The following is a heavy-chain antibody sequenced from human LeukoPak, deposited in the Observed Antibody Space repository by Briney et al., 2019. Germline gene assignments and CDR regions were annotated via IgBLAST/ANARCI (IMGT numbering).Heavy chain of an antibody. CDR2: IYYSGST. CDR1: GGSISNYY. D-gene: IGHD5-12*01. CDR3: ARGRWISLPDF. Sequence: SETPSLTCTVSGGSISNYYWSRIRQPPGKGLEWIGYIYYSGSTNYNPSLKSRVTISVDTSKNQFSLKLSSVTAADTAVYYCARGRWISLPDFWGQGTLVTVSS. V-gene: IGHV4-59*01. J-gene: IGHJ4*02.